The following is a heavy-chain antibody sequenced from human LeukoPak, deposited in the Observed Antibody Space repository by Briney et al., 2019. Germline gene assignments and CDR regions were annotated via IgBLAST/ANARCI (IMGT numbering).Heavy chain of an antibody. Sequence: ASVKVSCKASGYTFTGYYMHWVRQAPGQGLEWMGWINPNSGGTNYAQKFQGRVTMTRDTSISTAYMELSRLRSDDTVVYYCARSGYSSGFHWNWGQGTLVTVSS. D-gene: IGHD6-19*01. J-gene: IGHJ4*02. V-gene: IGHV1-2*02. CDR3: ARSGYSSGFHWN. CDR2: INPNSGGT. CDR1: GYTFTGYY.